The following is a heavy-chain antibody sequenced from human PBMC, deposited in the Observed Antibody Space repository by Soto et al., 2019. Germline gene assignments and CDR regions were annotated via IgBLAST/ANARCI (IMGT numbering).Heavy chain of an antibody. Sequence: SVKVSCKASGYTFPGYYMHWVRQAPVQGLEWMGWINPNSGGTNYAQKFQGWVTMTRDTSISTAYMELSRLRSDDTAVYYCARGYNWNFGNYYYGMDVWGQGTTVTVSS. D-gene: IGHD1-7*01. CDR2: INPNSGGT. CDR3: ARGYNWNFGNYYYGMDV. CDR1: GYTFPGYY. V-gene: IGHV1-2*04. J-gene: IGHJ6*02.